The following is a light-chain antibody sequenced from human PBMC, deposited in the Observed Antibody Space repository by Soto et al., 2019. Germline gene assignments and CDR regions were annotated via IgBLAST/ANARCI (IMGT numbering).Light chain of an antibody. J-gene: IGKJ5*01. CDR2: DAS. V-gene: IGKV3-20*01. CDR3: QQYGFSPIS. Sequence: EFVLTQSPGTLSLSPGERVTLSCRASQTVTNDYLAWYQQKDGQAPRLLIYDASTRATGVPDRFSGSGSGPEYTLTITRLEPEDFAVYSCQQYGFSPISFGQGTRPEIK. CDR1: QTVTNDY.